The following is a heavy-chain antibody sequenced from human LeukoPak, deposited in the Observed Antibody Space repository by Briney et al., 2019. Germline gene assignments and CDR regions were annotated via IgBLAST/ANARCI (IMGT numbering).Heavy chain of an antibody. CDR1: GGSFSGYY. CDR2: INHSGST. CDR3: ARGRGFYRSWYVDY. Sequence: PSETLSLTCAVYGGSFSGYYWSWIRQPPGKGLEWIGEINHSGSTNYNPPLKSRVTISVDTSKNQFSLKLSSVTAADTAVYYCARGRGFYRSWYVDYWGQGTLVTVSS. J-gene: IGHJ4*02. V-gene: IGHV4-34*01. D-gene: IGHD6-13*01.